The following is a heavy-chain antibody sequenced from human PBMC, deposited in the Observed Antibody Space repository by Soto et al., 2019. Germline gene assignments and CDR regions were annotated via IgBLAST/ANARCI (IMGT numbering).Heavy chain of an antibody. CDR1: GFTFSSYG. V-gene: IGHV3-30*18. CDR3: AKGYDSSGAECDY. D-gene: IGHD3-22*01. Sequence: QVQLVESGGGVVQPGRSLRLSCAASGFTFSSYGMHWVRQAPGKGLEWVAVISYDGSNKYYADSVKGRFTISRDNSKNTLYLQMNSLRAEDTAVYYCAKGYDSSGAECDYWGQGTLVTVSS. J-gene: IGHJ4*02. CDR2: ISYDGSNK.